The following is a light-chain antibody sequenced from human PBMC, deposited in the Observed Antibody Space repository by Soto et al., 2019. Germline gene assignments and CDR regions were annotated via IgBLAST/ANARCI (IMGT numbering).Light chain of an antibody. J-gene: IGLJ2*01. Sequence: YELTQPPSVSVAPGKTARISCGRNNIGTKSVHWYQQKPRQAPVLVIYYDSARPSGIPERFSGSNAGNTATLTISTVEAGDEADYYCQVWDRSSDHRVVFGGGTKLTVL. V-gene: IGLV3-21*04. CDR2: YDS. CDR1: NIGTKS. CDR3: QVWDRSSDHRVV.